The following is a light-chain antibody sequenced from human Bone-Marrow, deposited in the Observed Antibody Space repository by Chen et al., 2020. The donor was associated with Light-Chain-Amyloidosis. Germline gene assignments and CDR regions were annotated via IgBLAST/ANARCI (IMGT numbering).Light chain of an antibody. CDR1: SLRDYL. Sequence: SSELTQAPAVSVALGQTVRIACQGDSLRDYLTSWYQQRPGQAPVLVIYGKNNRPSEIPARFSGSNSGNTASFTITGAQAEDEADYFCHSRDSSAKQLTFGGGTKLTVL. CDR2: GKN. J-gene: IGLJ2*01. V-gene: IGLV3-19*01. CDR3: HSRDSSAKQLT.